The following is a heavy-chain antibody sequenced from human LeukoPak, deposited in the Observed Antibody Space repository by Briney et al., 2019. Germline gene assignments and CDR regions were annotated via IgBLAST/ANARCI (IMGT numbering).Heavy chain of an antibody. Sequence: GASLKISYKGAGYSFPTYWIALVRQMPGKGVEWGGINYPDESNIRYSPSFQGRVTISADKSISTAYLQWSSLKASDTAMYYCARPPSRGYSSSFEYWGQGTLVTVSS. J-gene: IGHJ4*02. CDR3: ARPPSRGYSSSFEY. V-gene: IGHV5-51*01. CDR1: GYSFPTYW. CDR2: NYPDESNI. D-gene: IGHD2-2*03.